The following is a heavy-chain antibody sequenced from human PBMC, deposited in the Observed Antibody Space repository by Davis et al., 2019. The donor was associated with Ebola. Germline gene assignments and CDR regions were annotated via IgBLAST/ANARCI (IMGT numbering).Heavy chain of an antibody. J-gene: IGHJ4*02. CDR1: GYIFTSYS. D-gene: IGHD4-17*01. CDR2: IDPSDSYT. Sequence: GESLKISCKGSGYIFTSYSINWVRQMPGKGLEWMGKIDPSDSYTNYRPSFQGQVTMSADKSITTAYLQWSSLKASDTAMYYCARHRPFGDYAIDYWGQGTLVTVSS. CDR3: ARHRPFGDYAIDY. V-gene: IGHV5-10-1*04.